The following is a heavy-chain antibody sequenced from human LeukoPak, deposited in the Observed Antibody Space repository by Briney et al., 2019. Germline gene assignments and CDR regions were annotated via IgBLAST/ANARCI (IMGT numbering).Heavy chain of an antibody. D-gene: IGHD4-17*01. J-gene: IGHJ4*02. CDR1: GYTLTRYA. CDR2: INPNSGGT. V-gene: IGHV1-18*01. Sequence: GASLKVSCKASGYTLTRYAMNWVRQAPGQGLEWMGWINPNSGGTNYAQKLQGRVTMTTDTSTSTAYMELRSLRSDGTAVYYCARRGTTVTIDYWGQGTLVTVSS. CDR3: ARRGTTVTIDY.